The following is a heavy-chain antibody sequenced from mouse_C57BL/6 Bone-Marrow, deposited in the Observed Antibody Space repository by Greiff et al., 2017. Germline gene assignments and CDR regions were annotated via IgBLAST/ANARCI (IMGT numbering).Heavy chain of an antibody. CDR3: AREGNYERWFAY. CDR2: ISNGGGST. CDR1: GFTFSDYY. J-gene: IGHJ3*01. Sequence: EVKLMESGGGLVQPGGSLKLSCAASGFTFSDYYMYWVRQTPEKRLEWVAYISNGGGSTYYPDTVKGRFTISRDNAKNTLYLQMSRLKSEDTAMYYCAREGNYERWFAYWGQGTLVTVSA. D-gene: IGHD2-1*01. V-gene: IGHV5-12*01.